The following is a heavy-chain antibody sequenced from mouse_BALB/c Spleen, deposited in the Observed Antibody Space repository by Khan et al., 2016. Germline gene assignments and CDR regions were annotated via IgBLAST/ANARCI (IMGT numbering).Heavy chain of an antibody. CDR2: INPDSSTI. Sequence: EVKLLESGGGLVQPGGSLKLSCAASGFDFSRYWMSWVRQAPGKGLEWIGEINPDSSTINYTPSLKDKFIISRDNAKNTLYLQMSNVRSEDTARSCCSSTFWYFDVWGAGTTVTVSS. V-gene: IGHV4-1*02. J-gene: IGHJ1*01. CDR1: GFDFSRYW. CDR3: SSTFWYFDV.